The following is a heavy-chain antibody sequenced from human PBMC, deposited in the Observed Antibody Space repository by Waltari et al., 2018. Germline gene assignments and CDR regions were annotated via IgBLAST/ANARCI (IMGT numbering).Heavy chain of an antibody. V-gene: IGHV3-23*01. J-gene: IGHJ6*03. CDR3: AKDLCSGGSCYSPYYYYYMDV. D-gene: IGHD2-15*01. Sequence: EVQLLESGGGLVQPGGSPRLSCAASGFTFSSYAMSWVRQAPGKGLEWVSAISGSGGSTYYADSVKGRFTISRDNSKNTLYLQMNSLRAEDTAVYYCAKDLCSGGSCYSPYYYYYMDVWGKGTTVTVSS. CDR1: GFTFSSYA. CDR2: ISGSGGST.